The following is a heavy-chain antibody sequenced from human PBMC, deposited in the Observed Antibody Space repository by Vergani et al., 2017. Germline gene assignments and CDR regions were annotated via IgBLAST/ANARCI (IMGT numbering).Heavy chain of an antibody. D-gene: IGHD3-22*01. J-gene: IGHJ4*02. CDR1: GYSFTNYW. CDR2: IHPADSAT. V-gene: IGHV5-51*01. CDR3: ARLYGRDSSGSKYFDY. Sequence: EVQLVQSGAEVKKPGESLKISCQISGYSFTNYWIGWVRQMPGKGLEWMGIIHPADSATRYSPSFQGQVTISVDKSSSTAYLQRSSLRASDSAMYYCARLYGRDSSGSKYFDYWGQGTLVTVSS.